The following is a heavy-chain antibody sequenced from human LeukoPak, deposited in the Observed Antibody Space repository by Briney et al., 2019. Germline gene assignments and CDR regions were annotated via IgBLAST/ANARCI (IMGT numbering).Heavy chain of an antibody. D-gene: IGHD5-18*01. V-gene: IGHV1-18*04. CDR1: GYTFTSYG. CDR3: ARNADTAMAPFDY. J-gene: IGHJ4*02. Sequence: GASVKVSCKASGYTFTSYGISWVRQAPGQGLEWMGWISAYNGNTNYAQKLQGRVTMTTDTSTSTAYVELRSLRSDDTAVYYCARNADTAMAPFDYWGQGTLVTVSS. CDR2: ISAYNGNT.